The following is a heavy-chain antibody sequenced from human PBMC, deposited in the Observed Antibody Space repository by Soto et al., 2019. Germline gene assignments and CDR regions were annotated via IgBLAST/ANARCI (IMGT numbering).Heavy chain of an antibody. Sequence: QVQLQESGPGLVKSSETLSLTCSVSGDYSSTYYWGWIRQPPGKGLEWIGYINYSGRSNHNPSLKSRLSISVDASKNQVSLKRTSVTAADTAVYYCARSYGAESVSCNWFDPWGQGTLVVVSS. CDR3: ARSYGAESVSCNWFDP. V-gene: IGHV4-59*01. CDR1: GDYSSTYY. D-gene: IGHD2-21*01. CDR2: INYSGRS. J-gene: IGHJ5*02.